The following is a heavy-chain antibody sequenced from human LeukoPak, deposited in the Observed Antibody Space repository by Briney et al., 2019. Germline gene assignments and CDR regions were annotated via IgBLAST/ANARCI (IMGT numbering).Heavy chain of an antibody. Sequence: ASVKVSCKXSDYTFTSYGISWVRQAPGQGLEWMGWISAYTANTNYAQKVQGRVTMTTDTSTSTAYMELRSLRSDDAAVYYCARGQSGDFGHPFGFDYWGQGTLVTVSS. CDR1: DYTFTSYG. V-gene: IGHV1-18*01. CDR2: ISAYTANT. D-gene: IGHD4-17*01. CDR3: ARGQSGDFGHPFGFDY. J-gene: IGHJ4*02.